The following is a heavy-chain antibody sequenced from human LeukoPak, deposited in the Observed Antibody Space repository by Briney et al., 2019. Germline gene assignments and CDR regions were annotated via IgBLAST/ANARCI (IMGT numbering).Heavy chain of an antibody. V-gene: IGHV3-21*01. CDR3: ARDVLMAVGVWFDP. CDR1: GFTFSSYS. J-gene: IGHJ5*02. CDR2: ISSSSSYI. D-gene: IGHD5-24*01. Sequence: GGSLRLSCAASGFTFSSYSMNWVRQAPGKGLEWVSSISSSSSYIYYADSVKGRFTISRDNAKNSLYLQMNSLRAEDTAVYYCARDVLMAVGVWFDPWGQGTPVTVSS.